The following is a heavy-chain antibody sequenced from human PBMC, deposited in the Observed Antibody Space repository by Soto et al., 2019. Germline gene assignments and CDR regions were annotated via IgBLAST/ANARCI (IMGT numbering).Heavy chain of an antibody. CDR3: AHSRSSPPRDAFDI. CDR1: GFTFSSYS. V-gene: IGHV3-21*01. Sequence: GWSLRLSCAASGFTFSSYSMNWVRQAPGKGLEWVSSISSSSSYIYYADSVKGRFTISRDNAKNSLYLQMNSLRAEDTAVYYYAHSRSSPPRDAFDIWGQGTMVTV. D-gene: IGHD3-22*01. J-gene: IGHJ3*02. CDR2: ISSSSSYI.